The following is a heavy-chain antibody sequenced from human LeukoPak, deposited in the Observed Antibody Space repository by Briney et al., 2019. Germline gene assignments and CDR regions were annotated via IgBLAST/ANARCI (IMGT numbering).Heavy chain of an antibody. CDR3: ARYLCSSTSCYTCFDY. V-gene: IGHV1-2*02. Sequence: ASVKVSCKASGYTFTGYYMHWVRQAPGQGLEWMGWINPNSGGTNYAQKFQGGVTMTRDTSISTAYMELSRLRSDDTAVYYCARYLCSSTSCYTCFDYWGQGTLVTVSS. D-gene: IGHD2-2*02. CDR2: INPNSGGT. J-gene: IGHJ4*02. CDR1: GYTFTGYY.